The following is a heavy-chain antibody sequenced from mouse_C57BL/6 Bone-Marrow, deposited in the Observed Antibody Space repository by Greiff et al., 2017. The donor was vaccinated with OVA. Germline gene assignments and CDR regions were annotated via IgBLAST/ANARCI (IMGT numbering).Heavy chain of an antibody. V-gene: IGHV3-6*01. CDR2: ISYDGSN. J-gene: IGHJ2*01. CDR3: AREFDLNFDY. CDR1: GYSITSGYY. Sequence: EVKLQESGPGLVKPSQSLSLTCSVTGYSITSGYYWNWIRQFPGNKLEWMGYISYDGSNNYNPSLKNRISITRDTSKNQFFLKLNSVTTEDTATYYCAREFDLNFDYWGQGTTLTVSS.